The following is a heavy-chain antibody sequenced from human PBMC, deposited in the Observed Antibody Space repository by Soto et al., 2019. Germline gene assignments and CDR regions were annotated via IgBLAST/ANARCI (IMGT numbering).Heavy chain of an antibody. CDR2: IIRIFGTP. J-gene: IGHJ6*02. V-gene: IGHV1-69*12. CDR1: GGTFSSYA. D-gene: IGHD3-10*01. Sequence: QVQLVQSGAEVKKPGSSVKVSCKASGGTFSSYAINWVRQAPGQGLEWMGGIIRIFGTPDYAQRFQGRATITADESTSTAYMALSSLRSEDTAVYYCARQGSNEYYYDGMDVWGQGTTVTVSS. CDR3: ARQGSNEYYYDGMDV.